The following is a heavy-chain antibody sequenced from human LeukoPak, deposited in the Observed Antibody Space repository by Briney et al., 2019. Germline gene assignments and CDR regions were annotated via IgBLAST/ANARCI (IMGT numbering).Heavy chain of an antibody. CDR3: AKTNGYYDY. V-gene: IGHV3-23*01. CDR2: ISGGGDTT. J-gene: IGHJ4*02. CDR1: GFTFSNFG. Sequence: GGSLRLSCAASGFTFSNFGMSWVRQAPGRGLEWVSGISGGGDTTYYAESVKGRFTISRDNSKNTLFLQMNSLSAEDTAVYYCAKTNGYYDYWGQGTPVAASS. D-gene: IGHD3-22*01.